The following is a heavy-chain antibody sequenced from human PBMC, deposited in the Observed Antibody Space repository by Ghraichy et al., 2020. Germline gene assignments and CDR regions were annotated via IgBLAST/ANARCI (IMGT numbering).Heavy chain of an antibody. J-gene: IGHJ6*02. Sequence: SETLSLTCTVSGGSVSSGSYYWSWIRQPPGKGLEWIGYIYYSGSTNYNPSLKSRVTISVDTSKNQFSLKLSSVTAADTAVYYCARDIVSVAGLDYYGMDVWGQGTTVTVSS. D-gene: IGHD6-19*01. CDR3: ARDIVSVAGLDYYGMDV. CDR2: IYYSGST. CDR1: GGSVSSGSYY. V-gene: IGHV4-61*01.